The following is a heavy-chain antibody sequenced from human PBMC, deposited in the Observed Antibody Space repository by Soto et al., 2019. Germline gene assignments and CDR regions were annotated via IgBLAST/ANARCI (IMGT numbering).Heavy chain of an antibody. CDR3: GGQDYGAKGYYFEN. CDR2: IYYIGNT. CDR1: NGSISSTSCY. J-gene: IGHJ4*02. Sequence: SETMSLTCIVSNGSISSTSCYWGWNRQTPGKGLEWIGSIYYIGNTYYNPSLKSRVTICIDTSKTQFSLKMNSVTAADTAVYFCGGQDYGAKGYYFENWGQGALVTVSS. D-gene: IGHD4-17*01. V-gene: IGHV4-39*01.